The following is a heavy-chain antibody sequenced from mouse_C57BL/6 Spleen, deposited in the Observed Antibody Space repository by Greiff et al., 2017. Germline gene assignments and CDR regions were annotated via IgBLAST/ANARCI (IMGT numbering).Heavy chain of an antibody. CDR1: GYAFSSYW. CDR2: IYPGDGDT. Sequence: QVQLQQSGAELVKPGASVKISCKASGYAFSSYWMYWVKQRPGKGLEWIGQIYPGDGDTNYNGKFKGKATLTADKSSSTAYMQLSSLTSEDSAVYFCARWSRYYFDYWGQGTTLTVSS. V-gene: IGHV1-80*01. D-gene: IGHD2-14*01. CDR3: ARWSRYYFDY. J-gene: IGHJ2*01.